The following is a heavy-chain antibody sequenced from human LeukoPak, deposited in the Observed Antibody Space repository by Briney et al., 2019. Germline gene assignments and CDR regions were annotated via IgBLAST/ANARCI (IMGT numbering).Heavy chain of an antibody. V-gene: IGHV4-39*07. CDR3: ARDIRVSRIAAAGTVWFDP. J-gene: IGHJ5*02. D-gene: IGHD6-13*01. CDR2: IYYSGST. CDR1: SGSISSSSYY. Sequence: SETLCFTCTVSSGSISSSSYYWGSIRQPPGKMLERIGRIYYSGSTYYSPSLKSRVTISVDTSKNQFSLKLSSVTAADTAVYYCARDIRVSRIAAAGTVWFDPWGQGTLVTVSS.